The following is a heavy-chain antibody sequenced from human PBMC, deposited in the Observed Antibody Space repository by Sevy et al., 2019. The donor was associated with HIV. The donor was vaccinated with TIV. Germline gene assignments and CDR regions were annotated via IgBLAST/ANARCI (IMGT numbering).Heavy chain of an antibody. CDR3: TRDPLGQLPDY. J-gene: IGHJ4*02. CDR2: IRSKPYGGTT. CDR1: GFTFGDYP. Sequence: GGSLRLSCTTSGFTFGDYPMGWSRQAPGKGLEWVGFIRSKPYGGTTEYAASLKGRFIISRDDSRSIAYLQMNSLKTDDTAVYYCTRDPLGQLPDYWGQGTLVTVSS. V-gene: IGHV3-49*03. D-gene: IGHD3-10*01.